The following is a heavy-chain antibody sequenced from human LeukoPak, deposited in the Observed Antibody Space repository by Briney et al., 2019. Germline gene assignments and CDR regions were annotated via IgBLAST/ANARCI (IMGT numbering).Heavy chain of an antibody. D-gene: IGHD3-10*01. V-gene: IGHV1-18*01. CDR1: GYTFTSYG. J-gene: IGHJ6*03. Sequence: EASVKVSCKASGYTFTSYGISWVRQAPGQGLEWMGWISAYNGNTNYAQKLQGRVTMTTDTSASTAYMELRSLRSDDTAVYYCARDLGSGSYYYYYMDVWGKGTTVTISS. CDR3: ARDLGSGSYYYYYMDV. CDR2: ISAYNGNT.